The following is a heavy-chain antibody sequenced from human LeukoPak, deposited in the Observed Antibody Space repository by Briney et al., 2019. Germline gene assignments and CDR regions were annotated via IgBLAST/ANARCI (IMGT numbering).Heavy chain of an antibody. CDR1: GFTVSTNC. Sequence: GGSLRLSSAASGFTVSTNCMTWVRQAPGEGLEWVSTIYSGGTTYYADSVMGRFTISRHNSRNTLYLQMNSLRAEDTAVYYCARVDTVMAYYFDLWGQGTLVTVSS. CDR2: IYSGGTT. V-gene: IGHV3-53*04. CDR3: ARVDTVMAYYFDL. J-gene: IGHJ4*02. D-gene: IGHD5-18*01.